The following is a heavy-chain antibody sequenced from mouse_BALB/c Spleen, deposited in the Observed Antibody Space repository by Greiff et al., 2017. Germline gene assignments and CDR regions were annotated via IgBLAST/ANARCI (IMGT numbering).Heavy chain of an antibody. CDR3: ASDRYDGDWYFDV. V-gene: IGHV1-87*01. Sequence: QVQLQQSGAELARPGASVKLSCKASGYTFTSYWMQWVKQRPGQGLEWIGAIYPGDGDTRYTQKFKGKATLTADKSSSTAYMQLSSLASEDSAVYYCASDRYDGDWYFDVWGAGTTVTVSS. J-gene: IGHJ1*01. D-gene: IGHD2-14*01. CDR2: IYPGDGDT. CDR1: GYTFTSYW.